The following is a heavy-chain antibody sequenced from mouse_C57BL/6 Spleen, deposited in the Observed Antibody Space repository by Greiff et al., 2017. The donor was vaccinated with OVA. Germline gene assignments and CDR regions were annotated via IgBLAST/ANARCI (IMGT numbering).Heavy chain of an antibody. Sequence: QVQLQQSGAELVRPGTSVKVSCKASGYAFTNYLIEWVKQRPGPGLEWIGVINPGSGGTNYNEKFKGKATLTADKSSSTAYMQLSSLTSEDSAVYFCARSVGEGCYFDYWGQGTTLTVAS. CDR1: GYAFTNYL. V-gene: IGHV1-54*01. J-gene: IGHJ2*01. D-gene: IGHD1-3*01. CDR3: ARSVGEGCYFDY. CDR2: INPGSGGT.